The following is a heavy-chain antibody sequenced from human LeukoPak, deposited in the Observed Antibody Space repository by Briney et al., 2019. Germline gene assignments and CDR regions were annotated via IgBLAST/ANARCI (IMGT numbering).Heavy chain of an antibody. Sequence: GGSLRLSCAASGFTFSSYAMSWVRQAPGKGLEWVSAISGSGGSTYYADSVKGRFTISRDNSKNTLYLQMNSLRAEDTAVYYCAKGLYYYDSSGYPGGIWGQGTMVTVSS. CDR1: GFTFSSYA. V-gene: IGHV3-23*01. D-gene: IGHD3-22*01. CDR2: ISGSGGST. CDR3: AKGLYYYDSSGYPGGI. J-gene: IGHJ3*02.